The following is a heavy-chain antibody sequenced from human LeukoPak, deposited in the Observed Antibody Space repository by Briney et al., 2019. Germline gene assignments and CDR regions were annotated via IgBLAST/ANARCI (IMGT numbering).Heavy chain of an antibody. V-gene: IGHV3-48*01. Sequence: GGSLRLPCAASGFTFSSYSMNWVRQAPGKGLEWVSYISSSSSTIYYADSVKGRFTISRDNAKNSLYLQMNSLRAEDTAVYYCARARSGSYYNGGDCWGQGTLVTVSS. CDR2: ISSSSSTI. D-gene: IGHD3-10*01. J-gene: IGHJ4*02. CDR1: GFTFSSYS. CDR3: ARARSGSYYNGGDC.